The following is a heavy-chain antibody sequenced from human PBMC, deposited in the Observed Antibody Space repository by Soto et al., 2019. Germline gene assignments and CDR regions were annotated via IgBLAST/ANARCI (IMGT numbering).Heavy chain of an antibody. CDR1: GYSFTSYW. V-gene: IGHV5-51*01. D-gene: IGHD2-15*01. J-gene: IGHJ4*02. Sequence: GESLKISCKGSGYSFTSYWIGWVRQMPGKGLEWMGIIYPGDSDTRYSPSFQGQVTISADKSISTAYLQWSSLKASDTAMYYCARIGYCSCGSCPSGSYYFDYWGQGTLVTVSS. CDR3: ARIGYCSCGSCPSGSYYFDY. CDR2: IYPGDSDT.